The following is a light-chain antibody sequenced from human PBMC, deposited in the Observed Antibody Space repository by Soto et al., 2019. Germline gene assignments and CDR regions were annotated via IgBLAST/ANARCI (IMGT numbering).Light chain of an antibody. CDR2: EVN. CDR3: SSYAGSNYWV. CDR1: SSDVGGYNY. J-gene: IGLJ2*01. Sequence: HSVLTQPPSASGSPGQSVTISCIGTSSDVGGYNYVSWYQLHPGKAPKLMISEVNKRPSGVPDRFSGSKSGNTASLTVSGLQAEDEADYYCSSYAGSNYWVFGGGTKLTVL. V-gene: IGLV2-8*01.